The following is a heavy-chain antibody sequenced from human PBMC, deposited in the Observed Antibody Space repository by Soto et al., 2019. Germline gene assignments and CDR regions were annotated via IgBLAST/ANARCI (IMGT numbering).Heavy chain of an antibody. CDR1: GYTFSSYG. V-gene: IGHV1-18*01. J-gene: IGHJ5*01. D-gene: IGHD6-19*01. CDR3: ARDDPTSSGWIDF. Sequence: ASVKVSCKASGYTFSSYGISWVRQAPGQGLEYMGWISAYNGNINYAQKVQGRVTITTDTSTSTAYMELRSLRSDDTAVYYCARDDPTSSGWIDFPGQGILVTVSS. CDR2: ISAYNGNI.